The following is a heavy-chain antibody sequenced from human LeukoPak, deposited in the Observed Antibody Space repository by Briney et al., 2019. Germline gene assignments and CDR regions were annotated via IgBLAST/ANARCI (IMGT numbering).Heavy chain of an antibody. V-gene: IGHV4-59*01. Sequence: SETLSLTCTVSGGSISSYYWSWIRQPPGKGLEWIGYIYYSGSTNYNPSLKSRVTISVETSKNQFSLKLSSVTAADTAVYYCARGTAMDYYYYYGMDVWGQGTTVTVSS. CDR2: IYYSGST. J-gene: IGHJ6*02. CDR3: ARGTAMDYYYYYGMDV. CDR1: GGSISSYY. D-gene: IGHD5-18*01.